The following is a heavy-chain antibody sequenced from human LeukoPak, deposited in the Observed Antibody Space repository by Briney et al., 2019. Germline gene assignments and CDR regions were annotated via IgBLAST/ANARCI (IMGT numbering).Heavy chain of an antibody. CDR3: ARRRAGSYFTD. Sequence: GESLKISCKGSGDGLISYWIGWVRQMPGEGLEWMGIIYLGDSDTRHSPSFQGQVTISADRSINTAHLQWNSLKASDSAMYYCARRRAGSYFTDWGQGTLVTVSS. D-gene: IGHD3-10*01. V-gene: IGHV5-51*01. CDR1: GDGLISYW. J-gene: IGHJ4*02. CDR2: IYLGDSDT.